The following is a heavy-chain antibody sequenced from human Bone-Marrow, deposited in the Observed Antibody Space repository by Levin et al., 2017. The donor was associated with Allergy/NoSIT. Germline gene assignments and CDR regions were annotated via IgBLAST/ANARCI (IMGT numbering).Heavy chain of an antibody. Sequence: SETLSLTCMVSGGSINSNNYFWDWIRQPPGKGLEWIGSIGYGGTTDYKPSLKSRVTVSADMSKNHFSLRLTSVTAADTAVYHCARRPSFMMMPYNRRISTSAFDLWGQGTMVTVSS. V-gene: IGHV4-39*02. CDR3: ARRPSFMMMPYNRRISTSAFDL. CDR2: IGYGGTT. J-gene: IGHJ3*01. D-gene: IGHD3-16*01. CDR1: GGSINSNNYF.